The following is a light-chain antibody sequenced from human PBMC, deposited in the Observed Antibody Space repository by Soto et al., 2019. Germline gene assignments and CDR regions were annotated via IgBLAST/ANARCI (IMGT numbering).Light chain of an antibody. Sequence: QSVLTQPSSVSESPGQSNTISCTGTNRAVVSYNFLSWYQQRPGEAPNLICSEVPNLPSGISYLFTGSKSPNTASLTISGLHAEDEADYYRSSYTPTCTLVFGGGTQVTVL. V-gene: IGLV2-14*01. CDR3: SSYTPTCTLV. CDR1: NRAVVSYNF. J-gene: IGLJ3*02. CDR2: EVP.